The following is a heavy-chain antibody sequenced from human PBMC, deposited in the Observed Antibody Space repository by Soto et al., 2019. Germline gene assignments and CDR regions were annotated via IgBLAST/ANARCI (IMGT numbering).Heavy chain of an antibody. CDR3: ARVIDLDIVVVAPYGMDV. V-gene: IGHV3-74*01. D-gene: IGHD2-15*01. J-gene: IGHJ6*02. CDR1: GFTFSSYW. CDR2: INSDGSST. Sequence: HPGGSLRLSCAASGFTFSSYWMHWVRQAPGKGLVWVSRINSDGSSTSYADSVKGRFTISRDNAKNTLYLQMNSLRAEDTAVYYCARVIDLDIVVVAPYGMDVWGQGTTVTVSS.